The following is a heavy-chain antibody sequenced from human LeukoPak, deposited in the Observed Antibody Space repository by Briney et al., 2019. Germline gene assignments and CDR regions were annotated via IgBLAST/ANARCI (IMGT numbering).Heavy chain of an antibody. CDR2: ISSSGSTI. CDR1: GFTFSDYY. D-gene: IGHD6-13*01. CDR3: AREDSSSWYGRALGDYYYGMDV. V-gene: IGHV3-11*01. J-gene: IGHJ6*02. Sequence: PGGSLRLSCAASGFTFSDYYMSWIRQAPGKGLEWVSYISSSGSTIYYADSVKGRFTISRDNAKNSLYLQMNSLRAEDTAVYYCAREDSSSWYGRALGDYYYGMDVWGQGTTVTVSS.